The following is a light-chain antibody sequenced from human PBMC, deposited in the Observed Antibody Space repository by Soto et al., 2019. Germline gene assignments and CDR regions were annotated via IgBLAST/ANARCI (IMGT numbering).Light chain of an antibody. V-gene: IGLV2-14*01. Sequence: QSALTQPASVSGSPGQSITISCTGTSRDVGGYNYVSWYQQHPCKAPKLMIYDVSNRPSGVSNRFSGSKSGNTSSLTISGLQAEDEADYYCSSYTSSSNLYVFGTGTKVNVL. CDR2: DVS. CDR3: SSYTSSSNLYV. J-gene: IGLJ1*01. CDR1: SRDVGGYNY.